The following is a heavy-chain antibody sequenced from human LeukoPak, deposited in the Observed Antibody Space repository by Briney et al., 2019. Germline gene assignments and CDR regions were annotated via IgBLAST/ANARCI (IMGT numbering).Heavy chain of an antibody. CDR2: ISSSSSYI. D-gene: IGHD3-22*01. Sequence: GGSLRLSCVASGFTFSSYSIEWVRQAPGKGLEWVSSISSSSSYIYYADSVKGRFTISRDNAKNSLYLQMNSLRAEDTAVYYCARDRPYYYDSSGYSPRAFDIWGQGTMVTVSS. CDR3: ARDRPYYYDSSGYSPRAFDI. V-gene: IGHV3-21*01. J-gene: IGHJ3*02. CDR1: GFTFSSYS.